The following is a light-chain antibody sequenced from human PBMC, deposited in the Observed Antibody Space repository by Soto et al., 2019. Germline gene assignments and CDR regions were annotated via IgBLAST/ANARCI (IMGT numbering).Light chain of an antibody. CDR3: QHYGGSLYT. CDR1: QSLSGNY. CDR2: GAS. J-gene: IGKJ2*01. Sequence: EIVLTQSPGTLSLSPGERATLSCRASQSLSGNYLAWYQQKPGQAPRVLIYGASSRATGIPDRFSGGGSGTDFTLPISSLEPEDFAVYYCQHYGGSLYTFGQGTKVEIK. V-gene: IGKV3-20*01.